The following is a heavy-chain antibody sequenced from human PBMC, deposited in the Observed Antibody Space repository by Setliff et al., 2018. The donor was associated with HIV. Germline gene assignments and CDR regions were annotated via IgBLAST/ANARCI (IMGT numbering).Heavy chain of an antibody. CDR2: IYHSGST. CDR1: AGSISSYY. V-gene: IGHV4-59*01. Sequence: KRRETLSLTCTVSAGSISSYYWSWIRQPPGKGPEWIGYIYHSGSTNYNPSLKGRVTISVDTSKDQFSLNLRSVTAADTAVYYCARALSAAGLAWFDPWGQGTLVTVSS. J-gene: IGHJ5*02. D-gene: IGHD6-13*01. CDR3: ARALSAAGLAWFDP.